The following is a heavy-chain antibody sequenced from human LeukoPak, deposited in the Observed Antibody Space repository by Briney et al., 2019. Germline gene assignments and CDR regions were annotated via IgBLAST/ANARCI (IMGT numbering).Heavy chain of an antibody. J-gene: IGHJ4*02. V-gene: IGHV3-7*04. D-gene: IGHD3-9*01. CDR2: INQPGSAT. Sequence: PGGSLRLSCAASGFTFSNYWMSWVRQAPGKGLESVANINQPGSATYYVDSVKGRFTISRDNAKNSVYLQMNSLRAEDTAVYYCARGGSGTGYYYFDYWGQGTPVTVPS. CDR1: GFTFSNYW. CDR3: ARGGSGTGYYYFDY.